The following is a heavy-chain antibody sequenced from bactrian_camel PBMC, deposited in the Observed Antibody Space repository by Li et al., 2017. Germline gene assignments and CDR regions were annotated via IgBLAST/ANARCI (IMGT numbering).Heavy chain of an antibody. CDR3: ARGLGRVDY. Sequence: QVQLVESGGGLVQPGGSLRLSCAASGFTFSSYAMYWVRQAPGKGLEWVSSIYSDGSNTYYADSVKGRFTISRDNAKNTVYLQMNSLKTEDTAMYYCARGLGRVDYWGQGTQVTVS. CDR2: IYSDGSNT. J-gene: IGHJ4*01. V-gene: IGHV3S6*01. D-gene: IGHD3*01. CDR1: GFTFSSYA.